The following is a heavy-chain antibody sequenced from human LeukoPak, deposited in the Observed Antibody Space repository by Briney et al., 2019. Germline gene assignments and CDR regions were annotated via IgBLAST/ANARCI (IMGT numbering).Heavy chain of an antibody. CDR1: GGSISSYY. J-gene: IGHJ3*02. D-gene: IGHD3-10*01. Sequence: PSETLSLTCTVSGGSISSYYWSWLRQPAGKGLEWIGRIYTSGSTNYNPSLTSRGTMSVDTSKNQFSLKLSSVTAADTAVYYCARRLYGSGSYYAGDAFDIWGQGTMVTVSS. CDR3: ARRLYGSGSYYAGDAFDI. V-gene: IGHV4-4*07. CDR2: IYTSGST.